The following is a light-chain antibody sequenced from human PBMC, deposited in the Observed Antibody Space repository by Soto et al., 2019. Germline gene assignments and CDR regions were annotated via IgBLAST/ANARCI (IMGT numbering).Light chain of an antibody. V-gene: IGKV1-6*01. CDR1: QGIRND. CDR2: AAS. J-gene: IGKJ3*01. CDR3: LQKYFSPFT. Sequence: AIQMTQSPSSLSASVGDRVTITCRASQGIRNDLDWFQQKPGKAPKLLIYAASNLQSGVPARFSGSGSGTDFTLTISSLQPEDFATYYCLQKYFSPFTFSPGTKVDIK.